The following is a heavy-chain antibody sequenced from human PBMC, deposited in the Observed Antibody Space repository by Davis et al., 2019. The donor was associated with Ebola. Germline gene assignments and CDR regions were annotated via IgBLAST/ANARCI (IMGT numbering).Heavy chain of an antibody. D-gene: IGHD3-22*01. J-gene: IGHJ4*02. Sequence: ASVKVSCKASGYTFTSYGISWVRQALGQGLEWMGWISAYNGNTNYAQKLQGRVTMTTDTSTSTAYMELSRLRSDDTAVYYCARGPLFTDYYDSSGYYYWGQGTLVTVSS. CDR2: ISAYNGNT. CDR3: ARGPLFTDYYDSSGYYY. CDR1: GYTFTSYG. V-gene: IGHV1-18*04.